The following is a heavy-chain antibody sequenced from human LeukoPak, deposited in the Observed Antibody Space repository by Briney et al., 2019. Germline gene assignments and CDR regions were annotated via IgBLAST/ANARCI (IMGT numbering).Heavy chain of an antibody. Sequence: SPTLSLTFAISGDSVSNNNVAWNWLRQSPSRGLEWLGRTYYRSKWYNDYAISVKSRITINPDTSMNQFSLQLNSVTPDDTAVYYCARVSSRVFDYWGQGTLVTVSS. D-gene: IGHD3-10*01. CDR2: TYYRSKWYN. V-gene: IGHV6-1*01. CDR1: GDSVSNNNVA. CDR3: ARVSSRVFDY. J-gene: IGHJ4*02.